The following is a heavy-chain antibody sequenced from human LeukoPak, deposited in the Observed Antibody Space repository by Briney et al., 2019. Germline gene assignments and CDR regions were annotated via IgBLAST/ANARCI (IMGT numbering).Heavy chain of an antibody. V-gene: IGHV1-8*02. CDR3: ARGINPNYYGSGSYYNGDPFDY. Sequence: ASVKVSCKASGGTFSSYAISWVRQAPGQGLEWMGWMNPNSGNTGYAQKFQGRVTMTRNTSISTAYMELSSLRSEDTAVYYCARGINPNYYGSGSYYNGDPFDYWGQGTLVTVSS. CDR2: MNPNSGNT. CDR1: GGTFSSYA. D-gene: IGHD3-10*01. J-gene: IGHJ4*02.